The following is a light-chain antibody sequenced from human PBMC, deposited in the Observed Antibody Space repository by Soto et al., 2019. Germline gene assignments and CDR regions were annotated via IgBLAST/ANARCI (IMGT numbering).Light chain of an antibody. Sequence: EIVLTQSPGTLSLSPGEIATLSCRASQSVRSNHLAWYQQRPGQAPRLLIYGASSRATGIPDRFSGSGSGTDVTLTISRLEPADFAVYYCQQYDTSPPLTFGGGTRVEIK. CDR2: GAS. CDR1: QSVRSNH. CDR3: QQYDTSPPLT. J-gene: IGKJ4*01. V-gene: IGKV3-20*01.